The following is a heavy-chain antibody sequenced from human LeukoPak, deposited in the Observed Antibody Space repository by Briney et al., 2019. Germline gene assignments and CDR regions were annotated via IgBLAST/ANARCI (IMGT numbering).Heavy chain of an antibody. V-gene: IGHV4-34*01. J-gene: IGHJ4*02. CDR2: INHSGST. CDR3: ARVPITYYYDSSGYSDRTYFDY. CDR1: GGSFSGYY. Sequence: ASETLSLTCAVYGGSFSGYYWSWIRQPRGKGLEWIGEINHSGSTNYNPSLKSRVTISVDTSKNQFSLKLSSVTAADTAVYYCARVPITYYYDSSGYSDRTYFDYWGQGTLVTVSS. D-gene: IGHD3-22*01.